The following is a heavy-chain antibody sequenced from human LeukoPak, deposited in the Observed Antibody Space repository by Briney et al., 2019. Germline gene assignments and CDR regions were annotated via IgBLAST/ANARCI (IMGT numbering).Heavy chain of an antibody. Sequence: GGSLRLSCAASGSTFSGSAMHWVRQASGKGLEWVGRIRSKANSYATAYAASVKGRFTISRDDSKNTAYLQMNSLKTEDTAVYYCTRLPVTMVRGVWGQGTLVTVSS. D-gene: IGHD3-10*01. CDR3: TRLPVTMVRGV. CDR2: IRSKANSYAT. CDR1: GSTFSGSA. J-gene: IGHJ4*02. V-gene: IGHV3-73*01.